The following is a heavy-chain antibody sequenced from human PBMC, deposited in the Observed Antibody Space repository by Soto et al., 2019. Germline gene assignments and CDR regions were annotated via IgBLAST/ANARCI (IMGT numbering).Heavy chain of an antibody. J-gene: IGHJ3*02. CDR1: GFTFSSYW. D-gene: IGHD2-15*01. CDR2: IKQDGSEK. V-gene: IGHV3-7*01. CDR3: ARLIVVVVAAGAFDI. Sequence: EVQLVESGGGLVQPGGSLRLSCAASGFTFSSYWMSWVRQAPGKGLEWVANIKQDGSEKYYVDSVKGRFTISRDNANNSLYLQMNSLRAEDTAVYYCARLIVVVVAAGAFDIWGQGTMVTVSS.